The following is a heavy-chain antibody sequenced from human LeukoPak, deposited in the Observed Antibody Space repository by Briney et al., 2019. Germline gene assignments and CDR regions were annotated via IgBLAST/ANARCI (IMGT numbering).Heavy chain of an antibody. CDR3: AKDFVGYCSGGSCYSFDY. CDR1: GSTFSSYG. Sequence: GGSLRLSCAASGSTFSSYGMHWVRQAPGKGLEWVAFIRYDGSNKYYADSVKGRFTISRDNSKNTLYLQMNSLRAEDTAVYYCAKDFVGYCSGGSCYSFDYWGQGTLVTVSS. CDR2: IRYDGSNK. J-gene: IGHJ4*02. D-gene: IGHD2-15*01. V-gene: IGHV3-30*02.